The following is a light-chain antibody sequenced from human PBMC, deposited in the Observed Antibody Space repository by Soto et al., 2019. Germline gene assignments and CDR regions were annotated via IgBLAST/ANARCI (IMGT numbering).Light chain of an antibody. V-gene: IGLV1-47*02. Sequence: QSVLTQPPSTSGTPGQRVTISCSGDSSNIAKNYVYWYQQVPGMAPKLLIYSDNQRPSGVPDRFSGSKSGTSASLAISRLRSEDEADYYCAAWDDRLSVYGFGGGTMVTVL. CDR1: SSNIAKNY. CDR2: SDN. CDR3: AAWDDRLSVYG. J-gene: IGLJ1*01.